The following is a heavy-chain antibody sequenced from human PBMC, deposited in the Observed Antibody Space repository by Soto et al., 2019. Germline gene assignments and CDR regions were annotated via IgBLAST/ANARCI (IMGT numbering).Heavy chain of an antibody. D-gene: IGHD1-26*01. Sequence: GSVKVSCKASGYTFTSYDINWVRQATGQGLEWMGWMNPNSGNTGYAQKFQGRVTMARNTSISTAYMELSSLRSEDTAVYYCARVLDSGSYYYYYYYGMDVWGQGTTVTVSS. CDR1: GYTFTSYD. J-gene: IGHJ6*02. CDR2: MNPNSGNT. V-gene: IGHV1-8*01. CDR3: ARVLDSGSYYYYYYYGMDV.